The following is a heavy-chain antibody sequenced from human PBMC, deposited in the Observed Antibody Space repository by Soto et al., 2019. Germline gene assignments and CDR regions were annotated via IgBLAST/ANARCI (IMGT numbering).Heavy chain of an antibody. J-gene: IGHJ4*02. CDR3: ARLNSGYQPFDY. D-gene: IGHD5-12*01. CDR1: GGSISSGGYY. V-gene: IGHV4-31*03. CDR2: IHHSGST. Sequence: SETLSLTCTVSGGSISSGGYYWSWIRQHPGKGLEWIGEIHHSGSTNYNPSLKSRVTISVDKSKSQFSLKLSSVTAADTAVYYCARLNSGYQPFDYWGQGTLVTVSS.